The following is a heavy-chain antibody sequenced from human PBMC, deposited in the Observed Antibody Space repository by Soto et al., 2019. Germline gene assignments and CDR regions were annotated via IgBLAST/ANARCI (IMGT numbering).Heavy chain of an antibody. Sequence: EVQLVESGGGLVQPGGSLRLSCAASGFTFSDHYMDWVRQAPGKGLEWVGRTRNKANSYTTEYAASVKSRFTISRDDSKNSLYLQINSLKTEDTAVYDCASRYDSSGYRRDWGQGTLVTVSS. V-gene: IGHV3-72*01. CDR2: TRNKANSYTT. CDR1: GFTFSDHY. CDR3: ASRYDSSGYRRD. D-gene: IGHD3-22*01. J-gene: IGHJ4*02.